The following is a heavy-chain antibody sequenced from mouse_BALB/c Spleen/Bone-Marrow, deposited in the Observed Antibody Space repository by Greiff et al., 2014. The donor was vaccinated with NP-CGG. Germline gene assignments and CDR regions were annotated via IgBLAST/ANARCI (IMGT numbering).Heavy chain of an antibody. Sequence: QVQLQQSGAELVRPGVSVKISCTGSGYTFTDYALHWVKQSHAKSLEWIGIISTYDGDASYNQKFKGKATMTVDKSSSTAYMEHARTSYEDSAIYYCARSDGFDYWGQGTTLTVSS. CDR1: GYTFTDYA. V-gene: IGHV1S137*01. CDR2: ISTYDGDA. D-gene: IGHD2-3*01. CDR3: ARSDGFDY. J-gene: IGHJ2*01.